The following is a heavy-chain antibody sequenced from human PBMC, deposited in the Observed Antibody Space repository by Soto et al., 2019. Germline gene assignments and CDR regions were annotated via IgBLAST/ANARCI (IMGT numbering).Heavy chain of an antibody. J-gene: IGHJ4*02. V-gene: IGHV3-66*01. D-gene: IGHD3-9*01. CDR3: ARVRSDILTGPIDY. CDR1: GFSVSSNY. Sequence: EVQLVESGGGWVQPGGSLRLSCAASGFSVSSNYMTWVRQAPGKGLEWVSVIYSDGTTYYTESVKGYFTISRDNSKKAVYLQMNNLRAEDTAVYYGARVRSDILTGPIDYWGQGTLVTVSS. CDR2: IYSDGTT.